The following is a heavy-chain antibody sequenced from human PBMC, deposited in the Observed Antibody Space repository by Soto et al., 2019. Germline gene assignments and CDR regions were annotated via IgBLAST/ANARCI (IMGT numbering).Heavy chain of an antibody. CDR3: AKDLEDIVATIGAGDDAFDI. CDR1: GFTFSSYA. D-gene: IGHD5-12*01. V-gene: IGHV3-23*01. CDR2: ISGSGGST. Sequence: PGGSLRLSCAASGFTFSSYAMSWVRQAPGKGLEWVSAISGSGGSTYYADSVKGRFTISRDNSKNTLYLQMNSLRAEDTAVYYCAKDLEDIVATIGAGDDAFDIWGQGTMVTVSS. J-gene: IGHJ3*02.